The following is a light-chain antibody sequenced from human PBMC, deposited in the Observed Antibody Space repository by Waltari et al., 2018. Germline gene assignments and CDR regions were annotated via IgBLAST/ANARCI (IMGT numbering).Light chain of an antibody. V-gene: IGLV3-21*02. J-gene: IGLJ3*02. CDR1: SIESKM. CDR2: DDN. Sequence: SYVLTQPPSVSVTPGQTARITCGGNSIESKMVHWYQRKPGQAPVLVVYDDNHRPSGIPWRFSGSNFGNTATLTSSRVEAGDEADYLCQVWDSVTDPWVFGGGTKLTVL. CDR3: QVWDSVTDPWV.